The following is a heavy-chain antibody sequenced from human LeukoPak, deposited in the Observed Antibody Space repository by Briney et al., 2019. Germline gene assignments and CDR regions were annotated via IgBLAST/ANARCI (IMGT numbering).Heavy chain of an antibody. Sequence: GGSLRLSCVGSGITFSSYWMNWVRQAPGKGLEWVAIIKQDGSETQYVDSVKGRLTISRDNAQNSLYLQINNLRAEDTAVYYCAGRQGYLIELWGQGTLVTVSS. D-gene: IGHD2-15*01. J-gene: IGHJ4*02. CDR3: AGRQGYLIEL. CDR1: GITFSSYW. V-gene: IGHV3-7*01. CDR2: IKQDGSET.